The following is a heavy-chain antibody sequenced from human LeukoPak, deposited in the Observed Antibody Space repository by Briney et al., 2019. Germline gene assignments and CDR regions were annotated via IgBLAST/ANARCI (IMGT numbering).Heavy chain of an antibody. CDR3: ARDPLGTRPGFDY. CDR2: IWYDGSNK. J-gene: IGHJ4*02. V-gene: IGHV3-30*02. CDR1: GFTFSSYG. D-gene: IGHD1-1*01. Sequence: GGSLRLSCAASGFTFSSYGMHWVRQAPGKGLEWVALIWYDGSNKYYADSVKGRFTISRDNSKNTLYLQMNSLRAEDTAVYYCARDPLGTRPGFDYWGQGTLVTVSS.